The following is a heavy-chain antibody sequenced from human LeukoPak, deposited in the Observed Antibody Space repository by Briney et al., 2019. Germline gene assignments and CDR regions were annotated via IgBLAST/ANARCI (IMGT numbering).Heavy chain of an antibody. D-gene: IGHD1-26*01. CDR3: ARATWDPNYYYYMDV. CDR1: GFTFSSYS. V-gene: IGHV3-48*01. CDR2: ISSSSSTI. J-gene: IGHJ6*03. Sequence: GGSLRLSCAASGFTFSSYSMNWVRQAPGKGLEWVSYISSSSSTIYYADSVKGRFTISRDNAKNSLYLQMNSLRAEDTAVYFCARATWDPNYYYYMDVWGKGTTVIISS.